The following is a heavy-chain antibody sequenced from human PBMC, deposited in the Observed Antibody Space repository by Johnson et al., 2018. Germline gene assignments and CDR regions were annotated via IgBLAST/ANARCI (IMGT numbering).Heavy chain of an antibody. CDR1: GFIFSSYS. Sequence: VQLVQSGGGLVKPGGSLRLSCAASGFIFSSYSMNWVRQAPGKGLEWVSSISSSSSYIYYADSVKGRFTISRDNAKNSLYLQMNSLRAEDTAVYYCARTVGATSAYYYGMAVWGQGTTVPVSS. CDR3: ARTVGATSAYYYGMAV. CDR2: ISSSSSYI. J-gene: IGHJ6*02. D-gene: IGHD1-26*01. V-gene: IGHV3-21*01.